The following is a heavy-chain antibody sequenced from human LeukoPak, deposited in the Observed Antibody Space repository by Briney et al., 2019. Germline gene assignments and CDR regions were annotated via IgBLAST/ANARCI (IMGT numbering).Heavy chain of an antibody. J-gene: IGHJ4*02. CDR3: AKVPIVVVPAAMRDIDY. D-gene: IGHD2-2*01. Sequence: GGSLRLSCAASGFTFSSYAMSWVRQAPGKGLEWVSAISGSGGTTYYADSVKGRFTISRDNSKNTLYLQMISLRAEDTAVYYCAKVPIVVVPAAMRDIDYWGQGTLVAVSS. CDR2: ISGSGGTT. V-gene: IGHV3-23*01. CDR1: GFTFSSYA.